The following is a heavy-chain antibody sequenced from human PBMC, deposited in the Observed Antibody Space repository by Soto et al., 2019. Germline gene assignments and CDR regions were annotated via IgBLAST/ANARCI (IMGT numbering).Heavy chain of an antibody. J-gene: IGHJ4*02. CDR3: ATPSNVLMGYFDY. CDR1: VFTFSSYS. Sequence: PGGSLRLSCAASVFTFSSYSMNWVRQAPGKGLEWVSSISSSSSYIYYADSVKGRFTISRDNAKNSLYLQMNSLRAEDTAVYYCATPSNVLMGYFDYWGQGTLVTVSS. CDR2: ISSSSSYI. D-gene: IGHD1-26*01. V-gene: IGHV3-21*01.